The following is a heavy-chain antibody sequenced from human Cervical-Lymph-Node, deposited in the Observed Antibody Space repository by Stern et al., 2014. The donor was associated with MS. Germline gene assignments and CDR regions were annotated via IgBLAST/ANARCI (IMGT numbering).Heavy chain of an antibody. CDR3: ARQDIVVVPAGEFDY. D-gene: IGHD2-2*01. CDR1: GYTFTSYG. CDR2: ISAYNGNT. J-gene: IGHJ4*02. V-gene: IGHV1-18*04. Sequence: QVQLVHSGAEVKKPGASVKVSCKASGYTFTSYGISWVRQAPGQGLEWMGWISAYNGNTNYAQKLQGRVTMTTDTSTSTAYMELRSLRSDDTAVYYCARQDIVVVPAGEFDYWGQGTLVTVSS.